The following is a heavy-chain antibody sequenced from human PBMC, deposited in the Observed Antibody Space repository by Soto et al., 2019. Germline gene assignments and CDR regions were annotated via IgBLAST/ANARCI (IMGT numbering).Heavy chain of an antibody. J-gene: IGHJ5*02. CDR3: ANNGVREIIGA. CDR1: GFTFSSYA. CDR2: ISGSGGST. D-gene: IGHD3-10*01. V-gene: IGHV3-23*01. Sequence: EVQLLESGGGLVQPGGSLRLSCAASGFTFSSYAMSWVRQAPGKGLEWVSAISGSGGSTYYADSVKGRFTISRDNSKNPRVLQVNRLRAEDTAVYYCANNGVREIIGAWGQGTLVPVSS.